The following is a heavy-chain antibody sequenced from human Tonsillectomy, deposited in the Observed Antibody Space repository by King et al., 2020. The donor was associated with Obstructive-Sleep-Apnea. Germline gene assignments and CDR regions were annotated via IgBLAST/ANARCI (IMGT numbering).Heavy chain of an antibody. CDR3: AAGILTGYYYYYYYGMAV. V-gene: IGHV1-58*02. CDR1: GFTFTNSA. CDR2: IVVGSGNT. D-gene: IGHD3-9*01. Sequence: QLVQSGPEVKKPGTSVKVSCKASGFTFTNSAMQWVRQARGQRLEWIGWIVVGSGNTNYAQKFRERVTITRDMSTSTAYMELSSLRSEDTAVYYCAAGILTGYYYYYYYGMAVWGQGTTVTVSS. J-gene: IGHJ6*02.